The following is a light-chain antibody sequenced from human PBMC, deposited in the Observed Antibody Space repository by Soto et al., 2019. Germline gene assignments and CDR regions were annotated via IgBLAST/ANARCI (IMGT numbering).Light chain of an antibody. J-gene: IGKJ4*01. CDR3: QQYDNWPLT. CDR2: GAS. V-gene: IGKV3-15*01. CDR1: QSVNRN. Sequence: EIVMTQSPATLSVSPGETDKLSCRASQSVNRNVAWYQQKAGQAPRLLIYGASTRATDIPARFSGSGSETELTLTIISLDSEDFAVYYCQQYDNWPLTFGGGTKVDIK.